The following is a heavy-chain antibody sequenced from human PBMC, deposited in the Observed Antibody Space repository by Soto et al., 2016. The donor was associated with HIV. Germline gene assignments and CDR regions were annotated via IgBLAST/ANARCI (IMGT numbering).Heavy chain of an antibody. CDR3: ARESSGYYSV. CDR2: ISDRSTYT. D-gene: IGHD3-22*01. V-gene: IGHV3-11*05. Sequence: VQLVESGGGLAKPGGSLRLSCAASGFTFSDFYMNWIRQAPGKGLEWVSYISDRSTYTGYADSVKGRFHISRDNAKSSLYLQMDSLRVEDTAIYYCARESSGYYSVWGQGILVTVSS. CDR1: GFTFSDFY. J-gene: IGHJ4*02.